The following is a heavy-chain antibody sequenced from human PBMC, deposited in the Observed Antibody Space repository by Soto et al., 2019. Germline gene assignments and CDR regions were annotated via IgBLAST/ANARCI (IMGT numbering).Heavy chain of an antibody. Sequence: GASVKVSCKASGGTFSSYAISWVRQAPGQGLEWMGGIIPIFGTANYAQKFQGRVTITADESTSTAYMELSSLRSEDTAVYYCGSGGSYYGGSDYGGQGTLVTVS. J-gene: IGHJ4*02. CDR3: GSGGSYYGGSDY. D-gene: IGHD1-26*01. V-gene: IGHV1-69*13. CDR2: IIPIFGTA. CDR1: GGTFSSYA.